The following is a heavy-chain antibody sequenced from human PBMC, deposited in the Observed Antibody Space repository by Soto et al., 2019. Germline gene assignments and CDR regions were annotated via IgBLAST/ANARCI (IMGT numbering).Heavy chain of an antibody. CDR2: IYATGTT. Sequence: NLPETLSLTCTVSGASISGFYWSWIRKSAGKGLEWIGRIYATGTTDYNPSLKSRVMMSVDTSKEQFSLKLRSVTAADTAVYYCVRDGTKTLRDWFDPWGQGISVTVSS. V-gene: IGHV4-4*07. D-gene: IGHD1-1*01. J-gene: IGHJ5*02. CDR1: GASISGFY. CDR3: VRDGTKTLRDWFDP.